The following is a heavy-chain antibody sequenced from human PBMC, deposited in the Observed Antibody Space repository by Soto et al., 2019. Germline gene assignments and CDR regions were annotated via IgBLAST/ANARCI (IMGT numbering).Heavy chain of an antibody. Sequence: SQTLSLTCAISGDSVSRNSAAWDWIRQSPSRGLEWLGRAYFRSNGYNDYAVSVKSRITINPDTSKNQVSLQLNSVTPEDTAVYYCAREADSGSYRAEYFEHWGQGTLVTVSS. D-gene: IGHD1-26*01. J-gene: IGHJ1*01. CDR1: GDSVSRNSAA. CDR3: AREADSGSYRAEYFEH. V-gene: IGHV6-1*01. CDR2: AYFRSNGYN.